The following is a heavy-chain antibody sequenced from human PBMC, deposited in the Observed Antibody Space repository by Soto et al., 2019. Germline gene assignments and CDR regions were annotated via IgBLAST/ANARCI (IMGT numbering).Heavy chain of an antibody. CDR1: GYTFTSYG. CDR2: ISAYNGNT. Sequence: ASVKVSCKASGYTFTSYGISWVRQAPGQGLEWMGWISAYNGNTNYAQKLQGRVTMTTDTSTSTAYMELRSLRSDDTAVYYCARVAETTVAPFGMDVWGQGTTVTVSS. V-gene: IGHV1-18*01. CDR3: ARVAETTVAPFGMDV. J-gene: IGHJ6*02. D-gene: IGHD4-17*01.